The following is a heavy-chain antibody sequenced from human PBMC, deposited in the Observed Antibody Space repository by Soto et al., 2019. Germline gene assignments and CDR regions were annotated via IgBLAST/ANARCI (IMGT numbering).Heavy chain of an antibody. V-gene: IGHV1-18*01. CDR3: ARDRSEIVLGWDTAMVLGWFDP. Sequence: QVQLVQSGAEVKKPGASVKVSCKASGYTFTSYGISWVRQAPGQGLEWMGWISAYNGNTNYAQKLQGRVTMTTDTSTSTAYMELRSLRSDDTAVYYCARDRSEIVLGWDTAMVLGWFDPWGQGTLVTVSS. D-gene: IGHD5-18*01. CDR1: GYTFTSYG. J-gene: IGHJ5*02. CDR2: ISAYNGNT.